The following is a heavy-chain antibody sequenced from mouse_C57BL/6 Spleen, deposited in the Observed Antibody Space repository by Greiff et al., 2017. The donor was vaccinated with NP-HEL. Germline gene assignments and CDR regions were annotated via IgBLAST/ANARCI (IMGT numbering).Heavy chain of an antibody. V-gene: IGHV5-17*01. CDR1: GFTFSDYG. J-gene: IGHJ2*01. Sequence: VQVVESGGGLVKPGGSLKLSCAASGFTFSDYGMHWVRQAPEKGLEWVAYISSGSSTIYYADTVKGRFTISRDNAKNTLFLQMTSLRSEDTAMYYCAKGDLRFFDYWGQGTTLTVSS. D-gene: IGHD5-1*01. CDR3: AKGDLRFFDY. CDR2: ISSGSSTI.